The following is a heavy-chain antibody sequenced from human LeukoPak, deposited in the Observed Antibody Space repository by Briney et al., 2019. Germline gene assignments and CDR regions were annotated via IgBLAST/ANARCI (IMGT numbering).Heavy chain of an antibody. CDR2: IIPILGIA. Sequence: EASVKVSCKASGGTFSSYAISWVRQAPGQGLEWMGRIIPILGIANYAQKFQGRVTITADKSTSTAYMELSSLRSEDTAVYYCARGRDGYNLKMTNWFDPWGQGTLVTVSS. V-gene: IGHV1-69*04. CDR1: GGTFSSYA. CDR3: ARGRDGYNLKMTNWFDP. D-gene: IGHD5-24*01. J-gene: IGHJ5*02.